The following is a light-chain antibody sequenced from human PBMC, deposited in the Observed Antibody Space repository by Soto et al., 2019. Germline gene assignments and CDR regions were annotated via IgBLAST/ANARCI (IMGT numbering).Light chain of an antibody. V-gene: IGKV3-15*01. CDR2: GAS. CDR1: QYVSPN. J-gene: IGKJ2*03. CDR3: QHYNNCPPYS. Sequence: ETWMTQYPDTLSVAPGESATLSCRASQYVSPNLAWFQQKPGQTPRLVLYGASKRATGIPARFSGSGSGRHFTLTISSLQSEDFGVYYCQHYNNCPPYSFGQGTKVDIK.